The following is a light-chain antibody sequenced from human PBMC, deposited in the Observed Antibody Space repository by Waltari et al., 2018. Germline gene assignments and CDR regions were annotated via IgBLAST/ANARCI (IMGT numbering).Light chain of an antibody. V-gene: IGLV2-23*02. J-gene: IGLJ2*01. CDR2: DVS. CDR3: CSYAGSSTFV. Sequence: QSALTQPASVSGSPGQSITISCTGTSSDVGGYNYVSWYQQHPGKAPKLRIYDVSKRPSGVANRFSGSKSGNTASLTISGLQAEDEADYCCCSYAGSSTFVFGGGTKLTVL. CDR1: SSDVGGYNY.